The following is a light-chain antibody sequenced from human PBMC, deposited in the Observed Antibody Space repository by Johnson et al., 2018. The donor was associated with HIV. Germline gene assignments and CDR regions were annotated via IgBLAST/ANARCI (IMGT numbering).Light chain of an antibody. Sequence: QSVLTQSPSVSAAPEEKVTISCSGSSSNIGNNYVSWYQHLPGTAPRLLIYENNKRPSGIPDRFSGSKSGTSATLGITGLQTGDEADYYCGTWDSSLSAPRYVFGTGTKVPVL. CDR2: ENN. CDR3: GTWDSSLSAPRYV. V-gene: IGLV1-51*02. J-gene: IGLJ1*01. CDR1: SSNIGNNY.